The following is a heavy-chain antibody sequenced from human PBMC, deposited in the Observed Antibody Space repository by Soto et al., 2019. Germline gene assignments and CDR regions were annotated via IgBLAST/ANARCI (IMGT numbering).Heavy chain of an antibody. CDR2: IYWDDDK. CDR1: GFSLSTSGVG. J-gene: IGHJ4*02. CDR3: AHFDPLLWFGESKYYFDY. V-gene: IGHV2-5*02. D-gene: IGHD3-10*01. Sequence: SGPTLVNPTQTLTLTCTFSGFSLSTSGVGVGWIRQPPGKALEWLALIYWDDDKRYSPSLKSRLTITKDTSKNQVVLTMTNMDPVDTATYYCAHFDPLLWFGESKYYFDYWGQGALVTVSS.